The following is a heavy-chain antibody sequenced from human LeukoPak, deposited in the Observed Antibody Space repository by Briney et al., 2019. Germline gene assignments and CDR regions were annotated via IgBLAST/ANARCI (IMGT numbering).Heavy chain of an antibody. D-gene: IGHD3-10*01. Sequence: TGGSLRLSCAASGFTVSSNYMSWVRQAPGKGLEWVSVIYSGGSTYYADSVKGRFTISRDNSKNTLYLQMNSLRAEDTAVYYCARGITMVRGPNFFDYWGQGTLVTVSS. J-gene: IGHJ4*02. CDR3: ARGITMVRGPNFFDY. CDR2: IYSGGST. V-gene: IGHV3-53*01. CDR1: GFTVSSNY.